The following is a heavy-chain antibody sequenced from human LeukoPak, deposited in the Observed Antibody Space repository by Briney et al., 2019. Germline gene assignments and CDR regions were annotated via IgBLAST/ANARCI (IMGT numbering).Heavy chain of an antibody. V-gene: IGHV4-34*01. Sequence: PSETLSLTCAVYGGSFSGYYWSWIRQPPGKGLEWIGEINHSGSTNYNPSLKSRVTISVDTSKNQLSLKLSSVTAADTAVYYCARAPELLPLDYWGQGTLVTVTS. CDR3: ARAPELLPLDY. CDR1: GGSFSGYY. CDR2: INHSGST. J-gene: IGHJ4*02. D-gene: IGHD2-15*01.